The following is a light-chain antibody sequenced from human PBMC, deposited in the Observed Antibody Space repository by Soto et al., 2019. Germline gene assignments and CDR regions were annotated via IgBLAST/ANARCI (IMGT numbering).Light chain of an antibody. V-gene: IGKV3-11*01. Sequence: EIVLTQSPATLSAFPGDRVTLSYRASQAVNTRLAWYQHKPGQAPRLLIYLTSNRAAGVPSRFSAWGSETDFTLTISDVQPEDFAVYYCHQRQSWPRTFGQGTKVDIK. CDR3: HQRQSWPRT. J-gene: IGKJ1*01. CDR2: LTS. CDR1: QAVNTR.